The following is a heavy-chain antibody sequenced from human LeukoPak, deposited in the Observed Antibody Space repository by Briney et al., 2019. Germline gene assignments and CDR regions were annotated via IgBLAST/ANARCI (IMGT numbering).Heavy chain of an antibody. Sequence: SETLSLTCTVSGGSISSYYWSWIRQPPGKGLEWIGYIYYSGSTNYNPSLKSRVTISVDTSKNQFSLKLSSVTAADTAVCYCARAFPGGGYGGRGYYYYMDVWGKGTTVTVSS. V-gene: IGHV4-59*08. CDR1: GGSISSYY. D-gene: IGHD4-23*01. CDR3: ARAFPGGGYGGRGYYYYMDV. J-gene: IGHJ6*03. CDR2: IYYSGST.